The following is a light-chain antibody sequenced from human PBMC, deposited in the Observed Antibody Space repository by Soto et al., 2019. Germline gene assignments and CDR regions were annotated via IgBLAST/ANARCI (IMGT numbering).Light chain of an antibody. J-gene: IGKJ4*01. CDR1: QTISSY. CDR3: LQDYSYPLT. Sequence: IQMTQSPSSLSASGGDRVTMTCRASQTISSYLNWYQQKPGKAPKLLIYSTSSLQSGVPSRFSGSGSGTDFTLTISSLQPEDFATYYCLQDYSYPLTFGGGTKVDIK. V-gene: IGKV1-6*01. CDR2: STS.